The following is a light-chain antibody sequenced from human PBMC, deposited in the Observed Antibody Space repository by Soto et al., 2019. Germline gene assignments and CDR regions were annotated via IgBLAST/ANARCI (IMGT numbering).Light chain of an antibody. CDR1: QSVSSN. Sequence: EIVMTQSPATLSVSPGERATLSFRASQSVSSNLAWYQQKPGQAPRLLIYGASSRATGIPARFSGSGSGTEFTLIISSLQSEDFAVYYCQQYNNWPPVTFGQGTRLEIK. CDR2: GAS. V-gene: IGKV3-15*01. CDR3: QQYNNWPPVT. J-gene: IGKJ5*01.